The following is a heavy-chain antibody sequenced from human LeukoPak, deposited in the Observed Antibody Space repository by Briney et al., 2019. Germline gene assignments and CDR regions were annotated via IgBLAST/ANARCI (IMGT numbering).Heavy chain of an antibody. CDR1: GFTFISYG. D-gene: IGHD1-1*01. Sequence: GGSLRLSCAASGFTFISYGMNWVRPAPGKGLEWVSSISSSSSYIYYADSVKGRFTISRDNAKNSLYLQMNSLRAEDTAVYYCAREVERYNWFDPWGQGTLVSVSS. J-gene: IGHJ5*02. CDR3: AREVERYNWFDP. CDR2: ISSSSSYI. V-gene: IGHV3-21*01.